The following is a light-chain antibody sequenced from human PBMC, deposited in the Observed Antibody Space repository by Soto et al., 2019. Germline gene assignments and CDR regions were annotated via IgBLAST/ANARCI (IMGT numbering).Light chain of an antibody. J-gene: IGLJ2*01. CDR1: SSDVGGYDDY. CDR3: CSYAGSYTFVL. V-gene: IGLV2-11*01. CDR2: DVT. Sequence: QSALTQPRSVSGSPGHSVTISCTGTSSDVGGYDDYVSWYQQHPGKAPKLMIYDVTKRPSGVPDRFSGSKSGSTASLTISGLQAEDEADYYCCSYAGSYTFVLFGGGTKVTVL.